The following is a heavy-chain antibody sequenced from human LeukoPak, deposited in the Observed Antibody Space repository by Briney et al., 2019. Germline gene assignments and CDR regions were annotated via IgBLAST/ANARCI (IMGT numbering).Heavy chain of an antibody. CDR2: IKQDGGEK. J-gene: IGHJ6*02. V-gene: IGHV3-7*01. CDR1: GFTFSSYW. Sequence: GGSLRLSCAASGFTFSSYWMSWVRQAPGEGLEWVANIKQDGGEKYYVDSVKGRFTISRDNALNSLYLQMNSLRAEDTAVYYCARDRSAADTYYYGMDVWGQGTTVTVSS. CDR3: ARDRSAADTYYYGMDV. D-gene: IGHD6-25*01.